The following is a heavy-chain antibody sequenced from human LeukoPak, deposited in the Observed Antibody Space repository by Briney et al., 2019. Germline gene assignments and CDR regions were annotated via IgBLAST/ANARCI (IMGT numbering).Heavy chain of an antibody. CDR3: ARHSRLDKSSLSWADY. V-gene: IGHV4-59*08. D-gene: IGHD2-2*03. J-gene: IGHJ4*02. CDR1: GGSISSYY. CDR2: IYYSGST. Sequence: PSETLSLTCTVSGGSISSYYWSWIRQPPGKGLEWIGYIYYSGSTNYNPSLKSRVTISVDTSKNQFSLKLSSVTAADTAVYYCARHSRLDKSSLSWADYWGQGTLVTVSS.